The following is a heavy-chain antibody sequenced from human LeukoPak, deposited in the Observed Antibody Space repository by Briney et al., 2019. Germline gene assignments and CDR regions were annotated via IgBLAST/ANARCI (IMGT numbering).Heavy chain of an antibody. CDR2: IHHSGST. Sequence: SETLSLTCAVYGGSFSGYYWSWIRQPPGKGLEWIGEIHHSGSTNYNPSLKSRVTISVDTSKNQFSLKLSSVTAADTAVYYCARGGEGGIAFDYWGQGTLVTVSS. D-gene: IGHD6-13*01. V-gene: IGHV4-34*01. CDR3: ARGGEGGIAFDY. CDR1: GGSFSGYY. J-gene: IGHJ4*02.